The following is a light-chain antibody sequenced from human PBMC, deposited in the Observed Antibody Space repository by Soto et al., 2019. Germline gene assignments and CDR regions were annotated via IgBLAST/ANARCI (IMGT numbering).Light chain of an antibody. CDR2: GAS. CDR1: QSVGSSY. V-gene: IGKV3-20*01. Sequence: EIVLTQSPGTLFLSPGERGTLSCRASQSVGSSYLAWYQQKPGQAPRLLIYGASSRATGIPDRFSGSGSGTDFTLTISRLEPEDFAVYYCQQYGGSPVTFGQGTKVEIK. CDR3: QQYGGSPVT. J-gene: IGKJ1*01.